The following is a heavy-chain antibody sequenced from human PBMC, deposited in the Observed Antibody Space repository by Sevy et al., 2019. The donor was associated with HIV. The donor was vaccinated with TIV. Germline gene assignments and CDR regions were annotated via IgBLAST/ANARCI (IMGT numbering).Heavy chain of an antibody. D-gene: IGHD5-12*01. CDR3: ARAPPVRSGDDSLNWFDP. CDR2: IYYTGST. J-gene: IGHJ5*02. CDR1: GGSISAYY. Sequence: SETLSLTCTVSGGSISAYYWSWIRQPPGKPLEYIGYIYYTGSTNYNPSLKSRVTISVDTSKNQFSLMLNAVTAAETAGYFCARAPPVRSGDDSLNWFDPWGQGTLVIVSS. V-gene: IGHV4-59*01.